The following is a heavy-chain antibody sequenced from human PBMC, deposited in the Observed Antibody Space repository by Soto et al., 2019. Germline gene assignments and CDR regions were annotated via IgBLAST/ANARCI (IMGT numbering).Heavy chain of an antibody. V-gene: IGHV3-23*01. CDR1: GFTFSSYA. D-gene: IGHD3-3*01. CDR2: ISGSGGST. J-gene: IGHJ1*01. Sequence: ESGGGLVQPGGSLRLSCAASGFTFSSYAMSWVRQAPGKGLEWVSAISGSGGSTYYADSVKGRFTISRDNSKNTLYLQMNSLRAEDTAVYYCAKPTSPYYDFWSGHLNFQHWGQGTLVTVSS. CDR3: AKPTSPYYDFWSGHLNFQH.